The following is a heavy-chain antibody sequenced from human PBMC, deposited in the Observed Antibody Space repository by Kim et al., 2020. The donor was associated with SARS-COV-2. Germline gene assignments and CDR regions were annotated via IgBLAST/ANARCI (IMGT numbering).Heavy chain of an antibody. V-gene: IGHV3-23*01. D-gene: IGHD3-10*01. CDR1: GFTFSSHA. CDR2: ISGSGDTT. CDR3: AKAPRITYFDY. J-gene: IGHJ4*02. Sequence: GGSLRLSCVASGFTFSSHAMTWVRQAPGKGLEWVSGISGSGDTTYYADSVKGRFTISRDNSKNTLYLQMKSLRAEDTAIYYCAKAPRITYFDYWGQGTPVTVSS.